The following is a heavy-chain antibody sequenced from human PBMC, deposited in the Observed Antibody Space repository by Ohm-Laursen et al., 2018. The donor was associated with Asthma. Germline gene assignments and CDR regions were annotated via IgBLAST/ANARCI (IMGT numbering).Heavy chain of an antibody. D-gene: IGHD3-9*01. CDR1: GGSVSGFD. V-gene: IGHV4-59*02. J-gene: IGHJ5*02. CDR3: ARLDWALSVFDL. Sequence: SETLSLTCAVSGGSVSGFDWSWVRQAPGRELEWIAYMHSSGGANYNPSLQSRVTLSVDTSNNRVSLRLSFVTAADTALYFCARLDWALSVFDLWGQGALVTVAS. CDR2: MHSSGGA.